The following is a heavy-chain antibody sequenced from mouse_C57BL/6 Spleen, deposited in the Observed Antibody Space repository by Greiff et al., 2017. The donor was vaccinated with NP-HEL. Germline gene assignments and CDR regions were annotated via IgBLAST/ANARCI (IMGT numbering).Heavy chain of an antibody. Sequence: VQLQQPGAELVRPGTSVKLSCKASGYTFTSYWMHWVKQRPGQGLEWIGVIDPSDSYTNYNQKFKGKATLTVATSSSTAYMQLSSLTSEDSAVYYWAKEYYDYDKRVYFDYWGQGTTLTVSS. CDR1: GYTFTSYW. D-gene: IGHD2-4*01. CDR3: AKEYYDYDKRVYFDY. J-gene: IGHJ2*01. CDR2: IDPSDSYT. V-gene: IGHV1-59*01.